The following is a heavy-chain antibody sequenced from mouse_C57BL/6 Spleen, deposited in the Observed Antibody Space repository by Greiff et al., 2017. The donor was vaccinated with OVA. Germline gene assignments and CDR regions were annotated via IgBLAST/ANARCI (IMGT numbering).Heavy chain of an antibody. CDR1: GYTFTSYW. J-gene: IGHJ3*01. Sequence: QVQLQQPGAELVKPGASVKLSCKASGYTFTSYWMHWVKQRPGQGLEWIGMIHPNSGSTNYNEKFKSKATLTVDKSSSTAYMQLSSLTSEDSAVYYCARAYYDYDPSWFAYWGQGTLVTVSA. CDR3: ARAYYDYDPSWFAY. CDR2: IHPNSGST. D-gene: IGHD2-4*01. V-gene: IGHV1-64*01.